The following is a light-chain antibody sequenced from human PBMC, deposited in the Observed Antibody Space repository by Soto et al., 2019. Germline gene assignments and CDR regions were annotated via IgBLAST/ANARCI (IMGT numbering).Light chain of an antibody. CDR3: QQFNSYPIT. Sequence: AIQVTQSPSSLSASVGDRVTITCRASQDIRGALAWYQQKPGKAPKLLIYDVSTLASGGPSRFSGSGSGTEFTLTISSLQPEHFGTYYCQQFNSYPITFGHGTRLEIK. CDR2: DVS. J-gene: IGKJ5*01. V-gene: IGKV1-13*02. CDR1: QDIRGA.